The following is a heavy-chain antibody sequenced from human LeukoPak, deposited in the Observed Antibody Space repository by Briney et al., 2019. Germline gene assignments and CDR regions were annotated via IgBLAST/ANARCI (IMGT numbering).Heavy chain of an antibody. Sequence: SETLSLTCTVSGGSISSYYWSWIRQPPGKGLEWIGHIYYSGSTNYNPSLKSRVTISLDTSKNQFSLKLSSVTAADTAVYYCARVNINNWHSCDYWGQGTLVTVSS. J-gene: IGHJ4*02. CDR3: ARVNINNWHSCDY. D-gene: IGHD1-1*01. V-gene: IGHV4-59*01. CDR1: GGSISSYY. CDR2: IYYSGST.